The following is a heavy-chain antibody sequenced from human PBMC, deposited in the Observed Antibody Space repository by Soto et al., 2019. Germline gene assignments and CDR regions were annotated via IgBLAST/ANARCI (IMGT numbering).Heavy chain of an antibody. CDR2: IYYSGST. CDR3: ARRYGSALDY. CDR1: GGSISSYY. Sequence: QVQLQESGPGLVKPSETLSLTCTVSGGSISSYYWSWIRRPPGKGLEWIGYIYYSGSTNYNPSLKSRVTLSVDTSKNQFSLKLSSVTAADTAVYYCARRYGSALDYWGQGTLVTVSS. V-gene: IGHV4-59*08. D-gene: IGHD1-26*01. J-gene: IGHJ4*02.